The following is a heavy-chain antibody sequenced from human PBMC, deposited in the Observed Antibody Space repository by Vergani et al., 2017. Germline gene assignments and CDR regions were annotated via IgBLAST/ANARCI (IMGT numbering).Heavy chain of an antibody. CDR1: GFTFFSYH. J-gene: IGHJ4*02. D-gene: IGHD1-26*01. V-gene: IGHV3-30*02. CDR2: IRYDASNS. Sequence: QVQLVESGGGVVQPGGSLRLSCAASGFTFFSYHMHWVRQAPGKGLEWVTFIRYDASNSYYADSVKGRFTISRDNSKNTLSLQMNSLRAEDTAVYYCAKHTRSGFIDYWGQGTLVTVSS. CDR3: AKHTRSGFIDY.